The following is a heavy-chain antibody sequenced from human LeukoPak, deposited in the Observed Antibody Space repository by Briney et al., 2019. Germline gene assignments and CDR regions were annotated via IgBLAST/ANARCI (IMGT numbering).Heavy chain of an antibody. V-gene: IGHV3-74*01. J-gene: IGHJ4*02. CDR1: GFTFSSYW. CDR3: ARFGSGVDY. Sequence: GGCLRLSCAAPGFTFSSYWMHWVRQAPGGGVGWVSRINGVGRITSYAESVRGGGTISRDNAKNTLYLQMNSLRAEDTAVYYCARFGSGVDYWGQGTLVTVSS. D-gene: IGHD3-3*01. CDR2: INGVGRIT.